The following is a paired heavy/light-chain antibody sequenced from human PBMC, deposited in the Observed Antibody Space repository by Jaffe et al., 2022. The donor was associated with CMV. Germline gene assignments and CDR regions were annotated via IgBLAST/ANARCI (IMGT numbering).Light chain of an antibody. J-gene: IGLJ3*02. CDR2: DTS. Sequence: QTVVTQEPSLTVSPGGTVTLTCGSSTGAVTSGHYPYWFQQKPGQVPKTLIFDTSNTYSWTPARFSGSLLGGKAALTLSGAQPEDEAEYYCLLLYSAVWVFGGGTKLTVL. CDR3: LLLYSAVWV. V-gene: IGLV7-46*01. CDR1: TGAVTSGHY.
Heavy chain of an antibody. CDR2: MYYNGNT. CDR3: AWIAAGNTR. Sequence: QVQLQESGPGLVKPSETLSLTCAVSGGSISSHYCTWIRQPPGKGLEWIGSMYYNGNTKYNPSLNGRVTISGDTSKTQISLRLSSVTAADTAVYYCAWIAAGNTRWGQGALVTVSS. CDR1: GGSISSHY. J-gene: IGHJ4*02. D-gene: IGHD6-13*01. V-gene: IGHV4-59*08.